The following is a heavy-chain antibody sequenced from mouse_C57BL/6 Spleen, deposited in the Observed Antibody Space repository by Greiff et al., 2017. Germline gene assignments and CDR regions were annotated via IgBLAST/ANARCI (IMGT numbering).Heavy chain of an antibody. CDR2: ISYDGSN. D-gene: IGHD2-4*01. V-gene: IGHV3-6*01. CDR3: ARDTYYYYRFAY. J-gene: IGHJ3*01. CDR1: GYSITSGYY. Sequence: EVKLMESGPGLVKPSQSLSLTCSVTGYSITSGYYRNWIRQFPGNKLEWMGYISYDGSNNYNPSLKNRISFTREPSTHQFFLKLNSVTTEYPATYYCARDTYYYYRFAYWGQGALVTVSA.